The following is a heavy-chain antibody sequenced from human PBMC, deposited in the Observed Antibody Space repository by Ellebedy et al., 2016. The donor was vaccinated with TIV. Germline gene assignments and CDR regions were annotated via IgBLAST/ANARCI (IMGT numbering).Heavy chain of an antibody. CDR3: ARMTSRDGLNYDVFDL. Sequence: GSLRLSXTVHGGSFNNFNWSWLRQPPGKGLEWIGEINESGRTNSNPSMKGRVTTSLDSSKNQFTLTLTSVTAADTAIYYCARMTSRDGLNYDVFDLWGQGALVSVSS. D-gene: IGHD5-24*01. CDR1: GGSFNNFN. J-gene: IGHJ3*01. CDR2: INESGRT. V-gene: IGHV4-34*01.